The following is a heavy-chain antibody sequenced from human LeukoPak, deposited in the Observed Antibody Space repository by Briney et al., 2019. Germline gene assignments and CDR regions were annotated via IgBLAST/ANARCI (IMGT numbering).Heavy chain of an antibody. V-gene: IGHV1-2*02. CDR1: GYRFTDYY. J-gene: IGHJ4*02. D-gene: IGHD2-2*01. Sequence: ASVKVSCKASGYRFTDYYVNWVRQAPGQGLEWMGWINPNNGGTNYAQKFHGRVTMTRDTSITTAYMELNRLTSDDTAVYYCARELGFCSSTSCPLYHYWGQGTLVTVSS. CDR2: INPNNGGT. CDR3: ARELGFCSSTSCPLYHY.